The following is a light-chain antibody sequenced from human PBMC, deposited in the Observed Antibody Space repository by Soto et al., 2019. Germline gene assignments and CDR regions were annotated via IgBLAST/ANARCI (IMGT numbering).Light chain of an antibody. CDR3: SSYASDNTYV. Sequence: QSVLTQPPSASGSPGQSVTISCTGTSNDVGGYDFVSWYQQHPGRAPKLIIVEVNKWPSGVPDRFSASKSGNTASLTVSGLQAEDEADYYCSSYASDNTYVFGTGTKVTVL. V-gene: IGLV2-8*01. CDR2: EVN. CDR1: SNDVGGYDF. J-gene: IGLJ1*01.